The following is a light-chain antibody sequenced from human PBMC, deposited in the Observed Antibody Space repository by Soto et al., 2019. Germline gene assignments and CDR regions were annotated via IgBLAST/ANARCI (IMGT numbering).Light chain of an antibody. CDR2: EVS. CDR1: SSDVGGYNY. CDR3: SSYTSSSTWV. J-gene: IGLJ3*02. V-gene: IGLV2-14*01. Sequence: QSALTQPASVSGSPGQSITISCTGTSSDVGGYNYVSWYQQHPGKAPKLMIYEVSNRPSGVSNRVSGSKSGNTASLTISGLQAEDEADYYCSSYTSSSTWVFGGGTKLPVL.